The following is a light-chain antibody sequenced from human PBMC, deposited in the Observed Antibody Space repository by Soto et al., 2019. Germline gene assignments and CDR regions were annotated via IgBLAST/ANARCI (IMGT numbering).Light chain of an antibody. Sequence: EIVLTQSPATLSLSPGERATLSCRASQSVSSYLAWYQQKPGQAPRLLIYDASNRATGIPARLRGRGSGTDFPLTIRSLEHEDFAVYYCRLRRNWPLTGGGKTKEEIK. V-gene: IGKV3-11*01. CDR3: RLRRNWPLT. CDR1: QSVSSY. J-gene: IGKJ4*01. CDR2: DAS.